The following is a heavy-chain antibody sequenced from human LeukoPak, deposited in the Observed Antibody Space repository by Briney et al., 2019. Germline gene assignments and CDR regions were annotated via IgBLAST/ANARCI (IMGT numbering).Heavy chain of an antibody. CDR3: AKGSIDYYYYYGMDV. D-gene: IGHD2-21*01. V-gene: IGHV3-23*01. Sequence: GVSLRLSCAASGFTFSSYAMSWVRQAPGKGLEWVSAISVSGGSTYYADSVKGLLTISGDNSKNTLYLQMNSLRAEDTAVYHCAKGSIDYYYYYGMDVWGQGTTVTVSS. CDR1: GFTFSSYA. CDR2: ISVSGGST. J-gene: IGHJ6*02.